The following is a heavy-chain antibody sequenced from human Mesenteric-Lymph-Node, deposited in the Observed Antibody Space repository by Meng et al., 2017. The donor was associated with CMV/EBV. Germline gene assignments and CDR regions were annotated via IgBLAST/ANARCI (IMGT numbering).Heavy chain of an antibody. J-gene: IGHJ4*02. V-gene: IGHV3-30*02. CDR2: IRYDGSNK. Sequence: GESLKISCAASGFTFSSYGMHWVRQAPGKGLEWVAFIRYDGSNKYYADSVKGRFTISRDISKNTLFLQMNSLRAEGTAVYYCARSRYTYIPFFDYWGQGTLVTVSS. CDR1: GFTFSSYG. D-gene: IGHD2-2*02. CDR3: ARSRYTYIPFFDY.